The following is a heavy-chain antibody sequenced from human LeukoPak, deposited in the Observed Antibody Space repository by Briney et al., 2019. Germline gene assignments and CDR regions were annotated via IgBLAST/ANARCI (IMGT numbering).Heavy chain of an antibody. CDR3: ARGRGYCSGGSYYSLN. J-gene: IGHJ4*02. D-gene: IGHD2-15*01. V-gene: IGHV4-59*12. CDR1: GGSISSYY. Sequence: SETLSLTCTVSGGSISSYYWSWIRQPPGKGLEWIGYIYYSGSTNYNPSLKSRVTISVDTSKNQFSLKLSSVTAADTAVYYCARGRGYCSGGSYYSLNWGQGTLVTVSS. CDR2: IYYSGST.